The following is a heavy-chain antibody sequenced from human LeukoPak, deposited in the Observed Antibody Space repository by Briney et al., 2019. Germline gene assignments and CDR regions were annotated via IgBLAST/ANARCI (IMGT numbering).Heavy chain of an antibody. J-gene: IGHJ4*02. D-gene: IGHD5-12*01. CDR1: GFTFSSYW. CDR3: AREYTGYDAF. Sequence: GGSLRLSCAASGFTFSSYWMHWVRQAPGKGLVWVSRISSDGSYITYADSVKGRFTISRDNAKNTLYLQMNSLRVEDTAVYYCAREYTGYDAFWGQGALVTVSS. V-gene: IGHV3-74*01. CDR2: ISSDGSYI.